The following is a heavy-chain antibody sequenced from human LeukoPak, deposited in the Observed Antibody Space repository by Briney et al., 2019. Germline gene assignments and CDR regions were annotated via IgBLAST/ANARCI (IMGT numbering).Heavy chain of an antibody. CDR1: GGSISSGDYY. V-gene: IGHV4-30-4*01. CDR3: ARATDVYSFDY. CDR2: IYYSGRT. Sequence: SQTLSLTCTVSGGSISSGDYYWSWIRQPPGKGLEWIGYIYYSGRTYYNPSLKGRVTISVDTSKNQFSLKLSSVTAADTAVYYCARATDVYSFDYWGQGTLVTVSS. J-gene: IGHJ4*02.